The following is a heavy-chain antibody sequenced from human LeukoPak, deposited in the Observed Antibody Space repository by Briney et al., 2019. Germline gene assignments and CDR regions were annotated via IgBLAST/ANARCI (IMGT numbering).Heavy chain of an antibody. V-gene: IGHV3-7*01. CDR3: ARVKGYSGSFNRDFDY. CDR1: GLSFRSHW. Sequence: GSLRLSCAVSGLSFRSHWMSWVRQAPGKGPEWVANIKQDGIEKYYVDSVKGRFTISRDNAKNSLYLQMDSLRVEDTAVYYCARVKGYSGSFNRDFDYWGQGTLVTVSS. J-gene: IGHJ4*02. CDR2: IKQDGIEK. D-gene: IGHD1-26*01.